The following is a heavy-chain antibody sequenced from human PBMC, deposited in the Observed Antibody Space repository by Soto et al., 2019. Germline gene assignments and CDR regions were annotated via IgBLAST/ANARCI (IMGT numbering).Heavy chain of an antibody. CDR1: GGTFSSYA. CDR2: IIPIFGTA. Sequence: SVKVSCKASGGTFSSYAISWVRQAPGQGLEWMGGIIPIFGTANYAQKFQGRVTITADESTSTAYMELSSLRSEDTAVYYCARPEAYCGGDCYLYYYYGMDVWGQGTTVTVSS. V-gene: IGHV1-69*13. CDR3: ARPEAYCGGDCYLYYYYGMDV. J-gene: IGHJ6*02. D-gene: IGHD2-21*02.